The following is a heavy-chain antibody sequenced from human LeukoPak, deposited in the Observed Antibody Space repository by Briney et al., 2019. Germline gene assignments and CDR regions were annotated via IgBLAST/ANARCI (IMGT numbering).Heavy chain of an antibody. D-gene: IGHD6-6*01. V-gene: IGHV3-7*04. CDR3: ARVGRVAVRDY. CDR1: GVSFSNYW. CDR2: IKADGSEK. J-gene: IGHJ4*02. Sequence: GGSLRLSCAASGVSFSNYWMSWIRQAQGKGLEWVANIKADGSEKVYVDSVKGRFTISRDNAKNSLYLQMNSLRVEDTAMYYCARVGRVAVRDYWGQGTLVHVSS.